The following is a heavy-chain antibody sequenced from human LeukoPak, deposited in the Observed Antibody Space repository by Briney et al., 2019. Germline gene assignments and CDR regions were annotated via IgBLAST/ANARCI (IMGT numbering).Heavy chain of an antibody. CDR1: EFTFSSYT. CDR2: ISSSSYYI. V-gene: IGHV3-21*01. CDR3: ARDKVVGATKFDS. D-gene: IGHD1-26*01. J-gene: IGHJ4*02. Sequence: GGSLRLSCAASEFTFSSYTMNWVRQAPGKGLEWVSSISSSSYYIYYADSVKGRFTISRDNAENSLFLQMTGLRAEDTAVYYCARDKVVGATKFDSWGQGTLVSVSS.